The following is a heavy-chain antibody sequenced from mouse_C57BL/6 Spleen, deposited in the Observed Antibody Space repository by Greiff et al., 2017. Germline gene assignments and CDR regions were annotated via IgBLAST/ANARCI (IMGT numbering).Heavy chain of an antibody. J-gene: IGHJ1*03. D-gene: IGHD1-1*01. CDR3: ARDRSSYGYFDV. CDR2: ISDGGSYT. CDR1: GFTFSSYA. V-gene: IGHV5-4*01. Sequence: EVQLVESGGGLVKPGGSLKLSCAASGFTFSSYAMSWVRQTPEKRLEWVATISDGGSYTYYPDNVKGRFTISRDNAKNNLYLQMSHLKSEDTAMYYCARDRSSYGYFDVWGTGTTVTVSS.